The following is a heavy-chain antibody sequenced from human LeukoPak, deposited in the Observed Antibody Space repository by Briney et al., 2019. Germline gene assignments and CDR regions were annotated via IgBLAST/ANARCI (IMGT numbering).Heavy chain of an antibody. J-gene: IGHJ3*02. V-gene: IGHV3-30*02. CDR2: IRYDGSNK. CDR3: AKPPNSAFDI. CDR1: GFTFSSYG. D-gene: IGHD2-8*01. Sequence: PGGSLRPSCAASGFTFSSYGMHWVRQAPGKGLEWVAFIRYDGSNKYYADSVKGRFTISRDNSKNTLYLQMNSLRAEDTAVYYCAKPPNSAFDIWGQGTMVTVSS.